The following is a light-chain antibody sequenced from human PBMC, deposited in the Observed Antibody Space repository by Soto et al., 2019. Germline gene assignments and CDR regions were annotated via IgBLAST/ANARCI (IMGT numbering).Light chain of an antibody. V-gene: IGLV2-14*01. J-gene: IGLJ1*01. CDR2: ASS. CDR1: SSDVGSYNY. CDR3: SSYTSGSTLYV. Sequence: QPALPQPPSVSGSPGQSITISCTGTSSDVGSYNYVSWYQHHPGKAPRLMIYASSNRPSGVSHRFSGARSGNTASLTISGLQAADEADYYCSSYTSGSTLYVFGTGTKATVL.